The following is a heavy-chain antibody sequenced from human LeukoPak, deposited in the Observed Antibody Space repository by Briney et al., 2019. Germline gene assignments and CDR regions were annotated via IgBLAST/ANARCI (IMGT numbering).Heavy chain of an antibody. CDR2: ISYDGSNK. CDR3: AKRASLGFGELLSPVGDY. J-gene: IGHJ4*02. D-gene: IGHD3-10*01. V-gene: IGHV3-30*18. CDR1: GFTFSSYG. Sequence: GGSLRLSCAASGFTFSSYGMHWVRQAPGKGLGWVAVISYDGSNKYYADSVKGRFTISRDNSKNTLYLQMNSLRAEDTAVYYCAKRASLGFGELLSPVGDYWGQGTLVTVSS.